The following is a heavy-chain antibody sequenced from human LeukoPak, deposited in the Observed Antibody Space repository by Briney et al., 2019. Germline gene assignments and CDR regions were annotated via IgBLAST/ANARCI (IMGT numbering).Heavy chain of an antibody. CDR2: IYYSGST. Sequence: SETLSLTCTVSGGSISSHYWSWIRQPPGKGLEWIGYIYYSGSTNYNPSLKSRVTISVDTSKNQFSLKLSSVTAADTAVYYCARDPIPPSITMVRGVIPWFDPWGQGTLVTVSS. V-gene: IGHV4-59*11. J-gene: IGHJ5*02. CDR1: GGSISSHY. CDR3: ARDPIPPSITMVRGVIPWFDP. D-gene: IGHD3-10*01.